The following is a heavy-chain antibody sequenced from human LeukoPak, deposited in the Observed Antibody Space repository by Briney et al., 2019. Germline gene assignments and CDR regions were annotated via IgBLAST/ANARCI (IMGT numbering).Heavy chain of an antibody. CDR1: GYTFTGYY. V-gene: IGHV1-18*04. CDR2: ISAYNGNT. Sequence: ASVKVSCKASGYTFTGYYMHWVRQAPGQGLEWMGWISAYNGNTNYAQKLQGRVTMTTDTSTSTAYMELRSLRSDDTAVYYCARDRLRYFDWLLPDYWGQGTLVTVSS. CDR3: ARDRLRYFDWLLPDY. J-gene: IGHJ4*02. D-gene: IGHD3-9*01.